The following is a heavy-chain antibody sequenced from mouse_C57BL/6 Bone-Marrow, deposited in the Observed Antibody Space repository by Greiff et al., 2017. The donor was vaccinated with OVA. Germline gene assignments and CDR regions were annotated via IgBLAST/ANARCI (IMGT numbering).Heavy chain of an antibody. CDR3: TVDGYYFDY. J-gene: IGHJ2*01. V-gene: IGHV14-4*01. Sequence: EVQLQQSGAELVRPGASVKLSCTASGFNIKDDYMHWVKQRPEQGLEWIGWIDPENGDTEYASKFQGKATITADTSSNTADLQLSSLTSEDTAVYYCTVDGYYFDYWGQGTTLTVSS. CDR2: IDPENGDT. D-gene: IGHD2-3*01. CDR1: GFNIKDDY.